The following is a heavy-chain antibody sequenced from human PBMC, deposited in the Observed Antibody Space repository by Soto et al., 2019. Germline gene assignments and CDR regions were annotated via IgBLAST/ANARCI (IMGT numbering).Heavy chain of an antibody. V-gene: IGHV1-69*01. Sequence: QVQLVQSGAEVKKPGSSVKVSCKASGGTFSSYAISWVRQAPGQGLEWMGGIIPIFGTANYAQKFQGRVTITADESTSTAYMELSSLRSEDTAVYYCARDRGRIVVVVAATQFDAFDIWDQGTMVTVSS. CDR1: GGTFSSYA. D-gene: IGHD2-15*01. CDR2: IIPIFGTA. J-gene: IGHJ3*02. CDR3: ARDRGRIVVVVAATQFDAFDI.